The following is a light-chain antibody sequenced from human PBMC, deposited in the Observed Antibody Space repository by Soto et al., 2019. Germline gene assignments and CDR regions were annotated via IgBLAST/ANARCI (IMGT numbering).Light chain of an antibody. CDR3: QQYNNWPTTWT. J-gene: IGKJ1*01. CDR1: QSVSSN. Sequence: EIVMTQSPATLSVSPGERATLSCRASQSVSSNLAWYQQKPGQAPRLLIYGASTRATGIPARFSGSGFGTEFTLPISSLQSEDFAVYYCQQYNNWPTTWTFGQETKVEIK. CDR2: GAS. V-gene: IGKV3-15*01.